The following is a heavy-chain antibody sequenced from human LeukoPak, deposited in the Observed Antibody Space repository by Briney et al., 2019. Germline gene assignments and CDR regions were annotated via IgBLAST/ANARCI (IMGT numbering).Heavy chain of an antibody. V-gene: IGHV1-18*01. CDR2: ISAYNGNT. J-gene: IGHJ3*02. CDR3: ARVAAALNDAFDI. CDR1: GYTFTSYG. Sequence: ASVTVSCKASGYTFTSYGISWVRQAPGQGLEWMGWISAYNGNTNYAQKLQGRVTMNTDTSTSTAYMELRSLRSDDTAVYYCARVAAALNDAFDIWGQGTMVTVSS. D-gene: IGHD6-13*01.